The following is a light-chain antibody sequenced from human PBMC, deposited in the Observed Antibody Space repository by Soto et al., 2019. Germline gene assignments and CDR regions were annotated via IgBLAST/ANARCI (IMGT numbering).Light chain of an antibody. Sequence: VSEALGDRVTITCRASQGISSWLAWYQQKQGKAPKTLIFDASTLQSGVPSRFSGSGSGTDFTLTISSVQPEDFATYYCQQYKSYPLTFGGGTKVDIK. CDR2: DAS. CDR1: QGISSW. J-gene: IGKJ4*01. CDR3: QQYKSYPLT. V-gene: IGKV1D-16*01.